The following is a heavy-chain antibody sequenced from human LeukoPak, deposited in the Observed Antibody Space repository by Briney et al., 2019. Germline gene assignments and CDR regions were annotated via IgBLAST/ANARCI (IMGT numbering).Heavy chain of an antibody. CDR3: ARTTEGGYTYGYFYYYYMDV. CDR1: GGSISSYY. CDR2: IYYSGST. V-gene: IGHV4-59*01. Sequence: SETLSLTCTVSGGSISSYYWSWLRQPPGKGLEWIGYIYYSGSTSYNPSLKSRVTISVDTSKNQFSLKLTSVTAADTAVYYCARTTEGGYTYGYFYYYYMDVWGKGTTVTISS. J-gene: IGHJ6*03. D-gene: IGHD5-18*01.